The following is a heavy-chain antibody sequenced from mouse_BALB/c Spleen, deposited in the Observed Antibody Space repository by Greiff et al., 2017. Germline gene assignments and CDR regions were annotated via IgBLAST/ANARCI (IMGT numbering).Heavy chain of an antibody. D-gene: IGHD1-2*01. J-gene: IGHJ2*01. CDR3: ARSRRGYYFDY. CDR1: GFNIKDTY. Sequence: VQLKQSGAELVKPGASVKLSCTASGFNIKDTYMHWVKQRPEQGLEWIGRIDPANGNTKYDPKFQGKATITADTSSNTAYLQLSSLTSEDTAVYYCARSRRGYYFDYWGQGTTLTVSS. V-gene: IGHV14-3*02. CDR2: IDPANGNT.